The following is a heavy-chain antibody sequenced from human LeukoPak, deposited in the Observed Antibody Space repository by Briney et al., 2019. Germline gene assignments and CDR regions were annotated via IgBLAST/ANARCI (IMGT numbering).Heavy chain of an antibody. CDR2: IYHSGNI. D-gene: IGHD3-16*01. CDR1: GGSISSLNW. Sequence: PSETLSLTCVVSGGSISSLNWWSWVRPPPGKGLEWIGEIYHSGNINSNPSLTSRVTISLDEPKNQFSLKVTSVTAADTAVYYCAGGHRHFYSYYFMDVWGKGTTVTVSS. CDR3: AGGHRHFYSYYFMDV. J-gene: IGHJ6*03. V-gene: IGHV4-4*02.